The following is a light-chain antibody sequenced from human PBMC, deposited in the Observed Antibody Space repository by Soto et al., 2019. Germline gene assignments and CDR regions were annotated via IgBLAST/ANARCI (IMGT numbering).Light chain of an antibody. J-gene: IGKJ2*01. CDR1: QSFSSY. V-gene: IGKV1-39*01. CDR2: AAF. Sequence: IQMTKAPSSLYASVGDRVTITCRASQSFSSYLNWYQQKPGKAPKLLIYAAFSLQSGVPSRFSGSGSGTDFTLTISSLQPGDFATYYCQQSYSTPPNTFGQGTKLEIK. CDR3: QQSYSTPPNT.